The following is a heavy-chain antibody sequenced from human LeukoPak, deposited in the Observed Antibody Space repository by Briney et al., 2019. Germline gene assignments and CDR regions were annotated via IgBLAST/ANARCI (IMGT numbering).Heavy chain of an antibody. J-gene: IGHJ4*02. CDR3: ARGQLWSRGYFDY. V-gene: IGHV4-59*01. D-gene: IGHD5-18*01. CDR2: IYYSGST. CDR1: GGSISSYY. Sequence: PSETLSLTCTVSGGSISSYYWSWIRQPPGKGLEWIGYIYYSGSTNYNPSLKSRVTISVDTSKNQFSLKLSSVTAADTAVYYCARGQLWSRGYFDYWGQGTLVTVSS.